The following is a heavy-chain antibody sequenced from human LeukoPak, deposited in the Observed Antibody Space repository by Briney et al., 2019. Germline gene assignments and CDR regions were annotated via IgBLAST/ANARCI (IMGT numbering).Heavy chain of an antibody. CDR2: ISGSGGST. CDR1: GFTFSSYA. D-gene: IGHD5-24*01. J-gene: IGHJ4*02. Sequence: GGSLRLSCAASGFTFSSYAMSWVRQAPGRGLEWVSAISGSGGSTYYADSVKGRFTISRDNAKNSLYLQMNSLRAEDTAIYYCTRVGYIDEGIDYWGQGTLVTVSS. V-gene: IGHV3-23*01. CDR3: TRVGYIDEGIDY.